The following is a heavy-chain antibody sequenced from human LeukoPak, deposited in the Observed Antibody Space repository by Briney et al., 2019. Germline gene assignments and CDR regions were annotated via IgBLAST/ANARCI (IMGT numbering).Heavy chain of an antibody. CDR1: GGSISSRSYD. J-gene: IGHJ5*02. Sequence: KSSETLSLTCTVSGGSISSRSYDGSWNRQPAGKGLEWIGRIYTSGSTNYNPSLKSRVTMSVDTSKNQFSLKLSSVTAADTAVYYCARDHMVRGVIRGGWFDPWGQGTLVTVSS. CDR3: ARDHMVRGVIRGGWFDP. CDR2: IYTSGST. V-gene: IGHV4-61*02. D-gene: IGHD3-10*01.